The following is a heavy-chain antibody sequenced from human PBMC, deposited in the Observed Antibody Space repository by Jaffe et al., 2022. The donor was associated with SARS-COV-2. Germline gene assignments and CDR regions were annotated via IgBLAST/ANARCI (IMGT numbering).Heavy chain of an antibody. CDR2: IFSNDEK. D-gene: IGHD3-3*01. Sequence: QVTLKESGPVLVKPTETLTLTCTVSGFSLSNARMGVSWIRQPPGKALEWLAHIFSNDEKSYSTSLKSRLTISKDTSKSQVVLTMTNMDPVDTATYYCARTLPYYDFWSGLQYYFDYWGQGTLVTVSS. CDR3: ARTLPYYDFWSGLQYYFDY. CDR1: GFSLSNARMG. V-gene: IGHV2-26*01. J-gene: IGHJ4*02.